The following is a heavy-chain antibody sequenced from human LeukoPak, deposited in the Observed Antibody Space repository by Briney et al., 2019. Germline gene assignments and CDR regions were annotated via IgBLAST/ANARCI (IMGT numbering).Heavy chain of an antibody. CDR3: ASRNQYCGGDCFWAFDI. J-gene: IGHJ3*02. CDR1: GFTFSSYS. Sequence: GGSQRLSCAASGFTFSSYSMNWVRQAPGKGLEWVSSISSSGSYIYYADSVKGRFTISRDNAKNSLYLQMNSLRAEDTAVYYCASRNQYCGGDCFWAFDIWGQGTMVTVSS. D-gene: IGHD2-21*02. CDR2: ISSSGSYI. V-gene: IGHV3-21*01.